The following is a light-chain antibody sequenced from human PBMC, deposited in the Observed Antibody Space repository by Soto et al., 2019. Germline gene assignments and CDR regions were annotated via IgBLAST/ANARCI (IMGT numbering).Light chain of an antibody. Sequence: QTVVTQPPSASVTPGQRVTISCSGSSSNIGSNTVNWYQQLPGTAPKLLIYSDNQRPSGVPDRFSGSKSGTSASLAISGLQSEDEADYYCASWDDSPNGPVFGGGTKVTVL. CDR3: ASWDDSPNGPV. CDR2: SDN. J-gene: IGLJ2*01. V-gene: IGLV1-44*01. CDR1: SSNIGSNT.